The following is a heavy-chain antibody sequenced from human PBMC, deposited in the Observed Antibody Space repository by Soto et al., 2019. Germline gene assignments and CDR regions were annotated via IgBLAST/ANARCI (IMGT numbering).Heavy chain of an antibody. D-gene: IGHD6-19*01. CDR1: GYTFTGYY. V-gene: IGHV1-2*04. Sequence: ASVKVSCKASGYTFTGYYMHWVRQAPAQGLEWMGWINPNSGGTNYAQKFQGWVTMTRDTSISTAYMELSRLRSDDTAVYYCARIHKSGWQPQRAGGAFDIWGQGTMVTVSS. J-gene: IGHJ3*02. CDR3: ARIHKSGWQPQRAGGAFDI. CDR2: INPNSGGT.